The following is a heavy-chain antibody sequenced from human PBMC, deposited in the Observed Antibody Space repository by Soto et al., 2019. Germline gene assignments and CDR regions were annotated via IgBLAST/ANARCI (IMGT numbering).Heavy chain of an antibody. D-gene: IGHD2-21*02. Sequence: EVQLVESGGGLVKPGGSLRLSCAASGFTFSSYSMNWVRQAPGKGLEWVSSISSSSSYIYYADSVKGRFTISRDNAKNSLYLQMNSLRAEDTAVYYCARDKYCGGDCYSPYGMDVWGQGTTVTVSS. J-gene: IGHJ6*02. CDR1: GFTFSSYS. CDR3: ARDKYCGGDCYSPYGMDV. CDR2: ISSSSSYI. V-gene: IGHV3-21*01.